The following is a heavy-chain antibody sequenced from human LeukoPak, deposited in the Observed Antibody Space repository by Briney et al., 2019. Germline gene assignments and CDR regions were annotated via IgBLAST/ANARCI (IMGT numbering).Heavy chain of an antibody. CDR3: ARDTEYYYDSSGSETYFDY. CDR1: GGSISSYY. Sequence: SETLSLTCTVSGGSISSYYWSWIRQPPGKGLEWIGYDRFSGSTNYNPSLKSRVTISLDTSKNQFSLKLSSVTAADTAVYYCARDTEYYYDSSGSETYFDYWGQGTLVTVSS. D-gene: IGHD3-22*01. V-gene: IGHV4-59*12. J-gene: IGHJ4*02. CDR2: DRFSGST.